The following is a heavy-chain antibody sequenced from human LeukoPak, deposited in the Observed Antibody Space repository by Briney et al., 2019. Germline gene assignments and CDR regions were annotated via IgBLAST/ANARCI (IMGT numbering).Heavy chain of an antibody. CDR3: ARANTNEYTYGNFDY. CDR2: ISYSSIYI. J-gene: IGHJ4*02. CDR1: GFSFSTYS. D-gene: IGHD5-18*01. V-gene: IGHV3-21*01. Sequence: PGGSLRLSCASSGFSFSTYSMNWVRLAPGKGLEWVSSISYSSIYIYYADSVKGRFTISRDDAQNSLYLQMNNLRADDTAVYYCARANTNEYTYGNFDYWGQGTLVTVSS.